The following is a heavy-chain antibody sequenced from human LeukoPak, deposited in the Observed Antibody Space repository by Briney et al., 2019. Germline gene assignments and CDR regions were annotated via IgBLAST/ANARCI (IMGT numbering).Heavy chain of an antibody. CDR3: ARAQYLTYDSGVPGAFDI. D-gene: IGHD3-22*01. CDR2: IKSKTDGGTT. Sequence: PGGSLRLSCAASGFTFSNAWMSWVRQAPGKGLEWVGRIKSKTDGGTTDYAAPVKGRFTISRDKSLYLEMNNLRAEDTAVYYCARAQYLTYDSGVPGAFDIWGQGTMVTVSS. J-gene: IGHJ3*02. V-gene: IGHV3-15*01. CDR1: GFTFSNAW.